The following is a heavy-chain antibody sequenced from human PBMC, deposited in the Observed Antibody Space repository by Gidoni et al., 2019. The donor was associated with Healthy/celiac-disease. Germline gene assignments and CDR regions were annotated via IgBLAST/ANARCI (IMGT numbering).Heavy chain of an antibody. Sequence: EVQLVESGGGCVQPGGSLRPSCAAPGFTFSSYWMSWVRQDPGKGLEWVANIKQYESKKDYVDSVKGGFTISRDNAKNSLYLQMNSLRAEDTAVYYCARGGGHIVVVIDYWGQGTLVTVSS. J-gene: IGHJ4*02. CDR2: IKQYESKK. V-gene: IGHV3-7*01. CDR3: ARGGGHIVVVIDY. CDR1: GFTFSSYW. D-gene: IGHD2-21*01.